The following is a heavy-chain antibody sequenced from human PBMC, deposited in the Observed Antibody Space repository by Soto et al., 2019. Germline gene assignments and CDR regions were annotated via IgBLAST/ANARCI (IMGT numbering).Heavy chain of an antibody. V-gene: IGHV4-59*01. Sequence: SETLSLTCTVSGGSISSYYWSWIRQPPGKGLEWIGYIYYSGSTNYNPSLKSRVTISVDTPKNQFSLKLSSVTAADTAVYYCARDSSGYSSSWYRAYYYYGMDVWGQGTTVTVSS. CDR3: ARDSSGYSSSWYRAYYYYGMDV. CDR1: GGSISSYY. D-gene: IGHD6-13*01. J-gene: IGHJ6*02. CDR2: IYYSGST.